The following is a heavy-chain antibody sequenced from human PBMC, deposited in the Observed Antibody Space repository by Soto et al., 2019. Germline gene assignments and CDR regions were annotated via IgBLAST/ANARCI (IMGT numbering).Heavy chain of an antibody. CDR3: ARLWYGEYYFDY. D-gene: IGHD3-10*01. J-gene: IGHJ4*02. V-gene: IGHV4-39*01. Sequence: QLQLQESGPGLVKPSETLSLTCTVSGGSISSSSYYWGWIRQPPGKGLEWIGSIYYSGSTYYNPSLKSRVTDSVAPSKHQFSLKLSSVTAADTAVYYCARLWYGEYYFDYWGQGTLVTVSS. CDR1: GGSISSSSYY. CDR2: IYYSGST.